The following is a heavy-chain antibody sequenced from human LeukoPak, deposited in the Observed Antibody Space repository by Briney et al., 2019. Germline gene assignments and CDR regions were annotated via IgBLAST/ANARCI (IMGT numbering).Heavy chain of an antibody. D-gene: IGHD3-3*01. CDR2: IYSSGST. V-gene: IGHV4-61*02. CDR1: GGSISSGTYY. Sequence: SETLSLTCTVSGGSISSGTYYWSWVRQPAGKGLEWIGRIYSSGSTNYNPSLKSRVTISVDPSKNQFSLKLSSVTAADTALYNCAKVGILESFRPRRGYYYMDAWGKGTTVTVSS. CDR3: AKVGILESFRPRRGYYYMDA. J-gene: IGHJ6*03.